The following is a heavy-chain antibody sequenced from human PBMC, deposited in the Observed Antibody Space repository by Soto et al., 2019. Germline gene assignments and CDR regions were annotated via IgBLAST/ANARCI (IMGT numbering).Heavy chain of an antibody. V-gene: IGHV4-31*03. Sequence: PSETLSLTCTVSGGSISSGGYYWSWIRQYPGKGLEWIGYIYYSGGTYYNPSLKSRVTISVDTSKNQFSLKLSSVTAADTAVYYCAREEVGGPAAKGGMDVWGLGDTVTVSS. CDR2: IYYSGGT. CDR3: AREEVGGPAAKGGMDV. J-gene: IGHJ6*02. D-gene: IGHD2-2*01. CDR1: GGSISSGGYY.